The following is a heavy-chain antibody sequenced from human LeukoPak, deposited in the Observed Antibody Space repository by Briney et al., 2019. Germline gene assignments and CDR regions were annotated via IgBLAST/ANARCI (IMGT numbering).Heavy chain of an antibody. V-gene: IGHV3-74*01. CDR1: GCTFSSYW. J-gene: IGHJ4*02. D-gene: IGHD3-10*01. CDR2: INSDGSST. Sequence: GGSLRLSCAASGCTFSSYWMHWVRQAPGKGLVWVSRINSDGSSTSYADSVKGRFTISRDNAKNTLYLQMNSLRAEDTAVYYCARGPYYYGSGSYGDYWGQGTLVTVSS. CDR3: ARGPYYYGSGSYGDY.